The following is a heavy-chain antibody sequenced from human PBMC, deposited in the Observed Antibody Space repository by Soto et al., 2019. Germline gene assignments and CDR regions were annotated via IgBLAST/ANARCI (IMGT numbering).Heavy chain of an antibody. D-gene: IGHD2-2*01. Sequence: GGSLRLSCAASGFTFSSYSMNWVRQAPGKGLEWVSSISSSSSYIYYADSVKGRFTISRNNAKNSLYLQMNSLRAEDSVGYYCARERIGVVPAAAPQNYGMDVWGQGTTVTVSS. V-gene: IGHV3-21*01. CDR3: ARERIGVVPAAAPQNYGMDV. J-gene: IGHJ6*02. CDR1: GFTFSSYS. CDR2: ISSSSSYI.